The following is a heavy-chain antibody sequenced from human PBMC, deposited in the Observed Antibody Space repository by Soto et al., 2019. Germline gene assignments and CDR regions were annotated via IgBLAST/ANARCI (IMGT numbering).Heavy chain of an antibody. J-gene: IGHJ5*02. D-gene: IGHD6-13*01. Sequence: PGGSVRLSCAASGFTFSSYAMSWVRQAPGKGLEWVSAISGSGGSTYYADSVKGRFTISRDNSKNTLYLQMNSLRAEDTAVYYCAKDRSIAAAGTGNWFDPWGQGTLVTVSS. CDR2: ISGSGGST. CDR3: AKDRSIAAAGTGNWFDP. CDR1: GFTFSSYA. V-gene: IGHV3-23*01.